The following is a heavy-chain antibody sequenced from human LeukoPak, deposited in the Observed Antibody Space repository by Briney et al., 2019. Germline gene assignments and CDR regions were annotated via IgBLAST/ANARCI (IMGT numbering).Heavy chain of an antibody. J-gene: IGHJ5*02. CDR2: INPSGGST. CDR1: GYTFTSYY. V-gene: IGHV1-46*01. D-gene: IGHD3-16*01. CDR3: AREQELRFGGADP. Sequence: ASVKVSCKASGYTFTSYYMHWVRQAPGRGLEWMGIINPSGGSTSYAQKSQGRVTMTRDMSTSTVYMELSSLRSEDTAVYYCAREQELRFGGADPWGQGTLVTVSS.